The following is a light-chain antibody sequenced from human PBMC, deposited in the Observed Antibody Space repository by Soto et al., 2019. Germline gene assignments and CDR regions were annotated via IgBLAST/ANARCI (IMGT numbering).Light chain of an antibody. CDR1: SSDVGGYNY. CDR2: DVS. CDR3: CSYTSISINVV. Sequence: QSALTQPASVSGSPGQSITISSTGTSSDVGGYNYVSWYQQLPGKAPKLVIYDVSYRPSGVSDRFSGSKSGNTASLTISGLQAEDEADYYCCSYTSISINVVFGGGTKLTVL. V-gene: IGLV2-14*01. J-gene: IGLJ2*01.